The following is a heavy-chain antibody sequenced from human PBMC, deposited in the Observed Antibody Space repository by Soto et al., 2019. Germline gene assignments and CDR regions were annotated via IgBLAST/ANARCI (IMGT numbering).Heavy chain of an antibody. V-gene: IGHV1-2*04. CDR1: KYTFTGYY. D-gene: IGHD6-13*01. Sequence: ASVKVSCKASKYTFTGYYMHWVRQAPGQGLEWMGWINPNSGGTNYAQKFQGWVTMTRDTSISTAYMELSRLRSDDTAVYYCARGYSSSWYVTFDYWGQGTLVTVCS. CDR2: INPNSGGT. CDR3: ARGYSSSWYVTFDY. J-gene: IGHJ4*02.